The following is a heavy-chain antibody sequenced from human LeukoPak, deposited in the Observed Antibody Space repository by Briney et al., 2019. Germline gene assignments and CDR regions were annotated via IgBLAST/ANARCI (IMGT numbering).Heavy chain of an antibody. J-gene: IGHJ4*02. CDR3: AKGARYCGGDCSDY. D-gene: IGHD2-21*01. V-gene: IGHV3-21*01. Sequence: GGSLRLSCAASGFTFSSYSMNWVRQAPGKGLEWVSSISSSSSYIYYADSVKGRFTISRDNSKNTLYLQMNSLRAEDTAVYYCAKGARYCGGDCSDYWGQGTLVTVSS. CDR1: GFTFSSYS. CDR2: ISSSSSYI.